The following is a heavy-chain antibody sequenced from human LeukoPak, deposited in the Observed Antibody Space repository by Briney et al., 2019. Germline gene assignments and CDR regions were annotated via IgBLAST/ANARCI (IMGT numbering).Heavy chain of an antibody. D-gene: IGHD7-27*01. J-gene: IGHJ1*01. V-gene: IGHV3-73*01. Sequence: GGSLKLSCAASGFTFSGSAMHWVRQASGKGLEWVGRIRSKANSYATAYAESVKGRFTISRDDSKNTAYLQMNSLKTEDTAVYYCSSTDWGYFQYWGQGTLVTVSS. CDR2: IRSKANSYAT. CDR1: GFTFSGSA. CDR3: SSTDWGYFQY.